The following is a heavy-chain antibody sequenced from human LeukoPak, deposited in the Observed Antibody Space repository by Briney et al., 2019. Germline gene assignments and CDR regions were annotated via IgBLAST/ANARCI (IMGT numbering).Heavy chain of an antibody. CDR3: ARDRMATKDRYFDL. CDR2: IYYSGST. Sequence: PSETLSLTCTVSGGSISSYYWSWIRQPPGKGLEWIGYIYYSGSTNYNPSLKSRVTISVDTSKNQFSLKLSSVTAADTAVYYCARDRMATKDRYFDLWGRGTLVTVSS. CDR1: GGSISSYY. V-gene: IGHV4-59*01. J-gene: IGHJ2*01. D-gene: IGHD5-24*01.